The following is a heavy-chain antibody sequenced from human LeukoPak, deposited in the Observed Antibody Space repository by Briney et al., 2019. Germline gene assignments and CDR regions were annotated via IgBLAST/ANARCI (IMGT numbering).Heavy chain of an antibody. D-gene: IGHD6-13*01. CDR2: FDPEDVET. CDR3: ATVRYSSSCYLNY. CDR1: VYTLTELS. V-gene: IGHV1-24*01. J-gene: IGHJ4*02. Sequence: GASVKVSCKVSVYTLTELSMHWVRQAPGKGLAWRGGFDPEDVETIYAQKFHGRVNMPQDTSPDTAYMELSSLRSEDPAVYYCATVRYSSSCYLNYWGQGTLVTVSS.